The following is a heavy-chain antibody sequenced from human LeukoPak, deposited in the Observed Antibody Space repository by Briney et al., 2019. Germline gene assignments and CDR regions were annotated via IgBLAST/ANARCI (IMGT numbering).Heavy chain of an antibody. J-gene: IGHJ4*02. Sequence: GGSLRLSCVASGFSFSRFGMNWVRQAPGKGLEWISHISSTSGDVYYADSVKGRFIISRDNAKNSLYLQMSSLRVEDTAIYYCAQKGGTDHWGQGTLVTVSS. V-gene: IGHV3-48*01. CDR1: GFSFSRFG. CDR3: AQKGGTDH. CDR2: ISSTSGDV. D-gene: IGHD2-15*01.